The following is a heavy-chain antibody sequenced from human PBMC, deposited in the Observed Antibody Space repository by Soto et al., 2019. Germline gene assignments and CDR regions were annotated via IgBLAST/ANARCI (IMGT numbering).Heavy chain of an antibody. CDR1: GGSINNYY. D-gene: IGHD6-13*01. CDR2: IYYSGTT. J-gene: IGHJ6*02. Sequence: PSETLSLTCSVSGGSINNYYWSWIRQPPGKGLEWIGYIYYSGTTNYNPSLKSRVTISVDTSKNQFSLKLSSVTAADTAVYYCASIQRRLAAAGIWQLGGMDVWGQGTTVTVSS. V-gene: IGHV4-59*08. CDR3: ASIQRRLAAAGIWQLGGMDV.